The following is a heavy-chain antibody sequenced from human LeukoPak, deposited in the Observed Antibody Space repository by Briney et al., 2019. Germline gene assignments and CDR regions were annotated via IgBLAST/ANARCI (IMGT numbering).Heavy chain of an antibody. V-gene: IGHV3-30*02. J-gene: IGHJ4*02. CDR2: IRYDGSNK. CDR3: AKEQRLYSSSPFDY. Sequence: PGGSLRLSCAASGFTFSSYGMHWVRQAPGKGLEWVAFIRYDGSNKYYADSVKGRFTISRDNSKNTLYLQMNSLRAEDTAVYYCAKEQRLYSSSPFDYWGQGTLVTVSS. CDR1: GFTFSSYG. D-gene: IGHD6-13*01.